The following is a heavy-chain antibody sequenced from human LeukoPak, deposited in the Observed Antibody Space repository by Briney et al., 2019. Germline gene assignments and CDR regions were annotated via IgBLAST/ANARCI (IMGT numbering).Heavy chain of an antibody. V-gene: IGHV3-74*01. D-gene: IGHD3-9*01. J-gene: IGHJ4*02. Sequence: GGSLRLSCAASGFTFSSYWMHWVRQAPGKGLVWVSRINSDGSSTSYADSVKGRFTISRDNAKNTLYLQMNSLRAEDTAVYYCARGHYDILTGPPTDYWGQGTLVTVSS. CDR2: INSDGSST. CDR3: ARGHYDILTGPPTDY. CDR1: GFTFSSYW.